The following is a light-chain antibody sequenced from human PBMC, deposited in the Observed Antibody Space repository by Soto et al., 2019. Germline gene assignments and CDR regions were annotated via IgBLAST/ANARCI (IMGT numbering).Light chain of an antibody. J-gene: IGKJ2*01. CDR2: TAS. V-gene: IGKV1-39*01. CDR3: QQRYISPNT. CDR1: QSISSY. Sequence: DIQMTQSPSSLSASVGDRVTITCRASQSISSYLNWYQQKPGKAHKLLISTASSLQSVVPSRFSGSGSGTDFTLTISSLQPEDFATYYSQQRYISPNTFGQRTKVEIK.